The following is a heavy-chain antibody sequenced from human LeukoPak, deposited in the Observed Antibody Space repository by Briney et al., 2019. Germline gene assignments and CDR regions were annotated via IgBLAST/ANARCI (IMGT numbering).Heavy chain of an antibody. CDR3: ANPKNEYSDRYNYFDP. D-gene: IGHD4-17*01. J-gene: IGHJ5*02. CDR1: GFTFSSYA. Sequence: GGSLRLSCAASGFTFSSYAMSWVRQAPGKGLEWVSAISGSGGKGLEWVSAISGSGGYTYNADSVKGRFTISRDNSKYTLYLQMNSLRAEDTAIYYCANPKNEYSDRYNYFDPWGQGTLVSVSS. V-gene: IGHV3-23*01. CDR2: ISGSGGYT.